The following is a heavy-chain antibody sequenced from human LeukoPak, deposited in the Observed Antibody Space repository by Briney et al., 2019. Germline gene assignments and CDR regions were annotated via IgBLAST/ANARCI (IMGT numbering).Heavy chain of an antibody. D-gene: IGHD4-17*01. Sequence: GGSLRLSCAASGFTFSSYGMHWVRQAPGKGLEWLSYINNWGTAVYYADSVKGRFTISRDNAENSLYLQMNSLRVEDTAVYYCAREKLYGDPEWTVDFWGQGTLVTVSS. CDR2: INNWGTAV. J-gene: IGHJ4*02. CDR1: GFTFSSYG. V-gene: IGHV3-48*04. CDR3: AREKLYGDPEWTVDF.